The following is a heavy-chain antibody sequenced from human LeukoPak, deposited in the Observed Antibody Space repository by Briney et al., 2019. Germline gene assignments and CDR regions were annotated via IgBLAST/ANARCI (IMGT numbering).Heavy chain of an antibody. CDR3: ARGGEYSYGQLDY. Sequence: GGSLRLSCAASGFPFSSYSMNWVRQAPGEGLEWVSYISSSRTTSYADSVKGRFTISRDNAKNTLFLQMNSLRAEDTAVYYCARGGEYSYGQLDYWGQGTLVTVSS. D-gene: IGHD5-18*01. CDR2: ISSSRTT. V-gene: IGHV3-48*04. J-gene: IGHJ4*02. CDR1: GFPFSSYS.